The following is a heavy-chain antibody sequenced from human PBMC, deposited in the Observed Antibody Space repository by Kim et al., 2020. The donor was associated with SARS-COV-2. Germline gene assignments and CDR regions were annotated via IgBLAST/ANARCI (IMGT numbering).Heavy chain of an antibody. J-gene: IGHJ5*02. D-gene: IGHD6-13*01. V-gene: IGHV3-49*03. Sequence: GGSLRLSCTASGFTFGDYAMSWFRQAPGKGLEWVGFIRSKAYGGTTEYAASVKGRFTISRDDSKSIAYLQMNSLKTEDTAVYYCWSAGYSSSWYIGGFDPWGQGTLVTVSS. CDR1: GFTFGDYA. CDR3: WSAGYSSSWYIGGFDP. CDR2: IRSKAYGGTT.